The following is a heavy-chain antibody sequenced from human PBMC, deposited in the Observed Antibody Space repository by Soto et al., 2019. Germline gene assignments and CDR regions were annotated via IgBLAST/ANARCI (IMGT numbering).Heavy chain of an antibody. V-gene: IGHV1-8*01. Sequence: QVQLVQSGAEVKKPGASVKVSCKASGYTFTSYDINWVRQATGQGLEWMGWMNPNSGNTGYAQKFQGRVTMTRNTSISTAYMHLSSLRSEDSAVYYCARGRHYYHSSGYARWDYYYGMDVSGQGTTVTGSS. J-gene: IGHJ6*02. CDR2: MNPNSGNT. CDR3: ARGRHYYHSSGYARWDYYYGMDV. D-gene: IGHD3-22*01. CDR1: GYTFTSYD.